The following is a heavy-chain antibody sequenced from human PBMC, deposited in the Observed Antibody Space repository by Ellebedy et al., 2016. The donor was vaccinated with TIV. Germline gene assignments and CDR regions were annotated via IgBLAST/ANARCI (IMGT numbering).Heavy chain of an antibody. Sequence: SVKVSXXASGGTFSSYAISWVRQAPGQGLEWMGGIIPIFGTANYAQKFQGRVTITADESTSTAYMELRSLRSEDTAVYYCARAREYCSGGTCYDWFDPWGQGTLVTVSS. CDR2: IIPIFGTA. D-gene: IGHD2-15*01. CDR1: GGTFSSYA. J-gene: IGHJ5*02. CDR3: ARAREYCSGGTCYDWFDP. V-gene: IGHV1-69*13.